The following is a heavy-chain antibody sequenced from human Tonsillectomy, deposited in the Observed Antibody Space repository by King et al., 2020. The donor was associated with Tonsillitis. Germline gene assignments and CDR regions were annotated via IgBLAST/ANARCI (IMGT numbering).Heavy chain of an antibody. J-gene: IGHJ5*02. CDR3: ARGVVTQPDNWFDP. V-gene: IGHV4-34*01. Sequence: VQLQQWGAGLLKPSETLSLTCAVYGGSFSGYYWSGIRQPPGKGLEWIGEINHSGSTNYNPSLKSRVTISVDKSKNQFSLKLSSVTAADTAVYYCARGVVTQPDNWFDPWGQGTLVTVSS. CDR1: GGSFSGYY. D-gene: IGHD4-23*01. CDR2: INHSGST.